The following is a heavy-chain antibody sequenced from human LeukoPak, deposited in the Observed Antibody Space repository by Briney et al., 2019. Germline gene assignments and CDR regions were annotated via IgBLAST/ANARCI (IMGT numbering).Heavy chain of an antibody. J-gene: IGHJ4*02. V-gene: IGHV4-34*01. CDR2: INHSGST. Sequence: SETLSLTCAVYGGSFSGYYWSWIRQPPGKGLEWIGEINHSGSTNYNPSLKSRVTISVDTSKNQFSLKLSSVTAADTAVYYCAREEVGSSWAFDYWGQGTLVTVSS. D-gene: IGHD6-13*01. CDR3: AREEVGSSWAFDY. CDR1: GGSFSGYY.